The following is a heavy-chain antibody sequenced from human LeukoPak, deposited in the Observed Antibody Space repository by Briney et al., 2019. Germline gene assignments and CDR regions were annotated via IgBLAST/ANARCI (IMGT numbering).Heavy chain of an antibody. V-gene: IGHV3-21*01. CDR3: AKEGYYGSGSYPDH. Sequence: GGSLRLSCAASGFTFSSYNMNWVRQAPGKGLEWVSSISSSSSYIYYADSVKGRFTISRDNSKNTLYLQMNSLRAEDTAVYYCAKEGYYGSGSYPDHWGQGTLVTVSS. D-gene: IGHD3-10*01. CDR2: ISSSSSYI. J-gene: IGHJ4*02. CDR1: GFTFSSYN.